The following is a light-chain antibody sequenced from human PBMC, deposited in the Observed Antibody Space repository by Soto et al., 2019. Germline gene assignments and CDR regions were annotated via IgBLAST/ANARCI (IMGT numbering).Light chain of an antibody. CDR1: QSVSGN. Sequence: EIVMTQSPATLSVSPGERATLSCRASQSVSGNLAWYQQKPGQAPRLLIYGASTRATGIPARFSGSGSGTAYTLTISSLRSEDFAVYYCQQYSNWPPFTFGPGTKVDIK. V-gene: IGKV3-15*01. CDR2: GAS. CDR3: QQYSNWPPFT. J-gene: IGKJ3*01.